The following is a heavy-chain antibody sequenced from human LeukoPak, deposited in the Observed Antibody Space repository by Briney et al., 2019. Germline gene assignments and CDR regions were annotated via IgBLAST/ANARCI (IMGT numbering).Heavy chain of an antibody. CDR2: ISSSGNTI. Sequence: AGGSLRLSCAASGFTFSSYEMNWVRQAPGKGLECVSFISSSGNTIYYADSVKGRFTISRDSAKNSLYLQMNSLRAEDSAIYYCARGHGAYWGQGTLVTVSS. V-gene: IGHV3-48*03. CDR1: GFTFSSYE. D-gene: IGHD3-10*01. CDR3: ARGHGAY. J-gene: IGHJ4*02.